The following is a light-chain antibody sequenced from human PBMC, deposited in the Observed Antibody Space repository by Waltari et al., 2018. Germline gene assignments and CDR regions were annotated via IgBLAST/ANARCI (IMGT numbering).Light chain of an antibody. CDR1: SPNIGSTY. CDR2: RNN. CDR3: ASWDDILSGVL. J-gene: IGLJ2*01. V-gene: IGLV1-47*01. Sequence: QSVLTQPPSASGTPGQWVTISCSGRSPNIGSTYIYRYHQPPGTAPKLLLSRNNQRPSGVPARFSGSKSGTSASLAISGLRSEDEADYYCASWDDILSGVLFGGGTKLSVL.